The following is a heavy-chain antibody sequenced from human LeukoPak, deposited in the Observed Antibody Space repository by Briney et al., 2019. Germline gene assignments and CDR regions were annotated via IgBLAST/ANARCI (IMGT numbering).Heavy chain of an antibody. V-gene: IGHV4-39*01. Sequence: PSETLSLTCTVSDGTFSSSSYYWGWIRRPPGKGLEWIGSIYYSGSTYYNPSLKSRVTISVDTSKNQFSLKLTSVTAADTAVYYCARLRNYYGSGRQYVDYWAQGTLVTVSS. CDR1: DGTFSSSSYY. CDR3: ARLRNYYGSGRQYVDY. CDR2: IYYSGST. J-gene: IGHJ4*02. D-gene: IGHD3-10*01.